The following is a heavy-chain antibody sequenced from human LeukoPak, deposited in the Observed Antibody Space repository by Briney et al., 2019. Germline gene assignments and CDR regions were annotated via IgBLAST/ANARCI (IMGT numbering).Heavy chain of an antibody. V-gene: IGHV3-48*04. CDR3: ARDSSSWYNWFDP. CDR1: GFTFSSYS. CDR2: ISSSSSTT. Sequence: PGGSLRLSCAASGFTFSSYSMNWVRQAPGKGLEWVSYISSSSSTTYYADSVKGRFTISRDNAKNSLYLQMNSLRAEDTAVYYCARDSSSWYNWFDPWGQGTLVTVSS. D-gene: IGHD6-13*01. J-gene: IGHJ5*02.